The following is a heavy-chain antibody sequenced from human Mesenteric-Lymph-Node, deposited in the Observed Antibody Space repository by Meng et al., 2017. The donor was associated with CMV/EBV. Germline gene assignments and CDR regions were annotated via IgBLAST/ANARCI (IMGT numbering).Heavy chain of an antibody. J-gene: IGHJ6*02. Sequence: GGSLRLSCAASGFTFSSYAMHWVRQAPGKGLEWVSYISNTGGTKYYADSVKGRFTISRDNAQNSLYLQMDSLRAEDTGVYYCAREVGAAALYLSYYGMDVWGQGTTVTVSS. CDR2: ISNTGGTK. V-gene: IGHV3-48*03. CDR1: GFTFSSYA. CDR3: AREVGAAALYLSYYGMDV. D-gene: IGHD2-2*01.